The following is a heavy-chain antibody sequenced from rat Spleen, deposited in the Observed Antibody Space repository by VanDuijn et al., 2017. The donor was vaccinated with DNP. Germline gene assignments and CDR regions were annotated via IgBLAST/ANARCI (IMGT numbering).Heavy chain of an antibody. CDR3: ARDLIIRDTTSAMDA. D-gene: IGHD4-3*01. J-gene: IGHJ4*01. Sequence: QVQLKESGPGLVQPSQTLSLTCTVSGFSLTSYHVHWVRQPPGKGLVWMGTIWAGGSTNYNSAVQSRLSFSKATSKSQVFLKLNSLQTEDTATYYCARDLIIRDTTSAMDAWGPGTSVTVSS. CDR1: GFSLTSYH. CDR2: IWAGGST. V-gene: IGHV2-72*01.